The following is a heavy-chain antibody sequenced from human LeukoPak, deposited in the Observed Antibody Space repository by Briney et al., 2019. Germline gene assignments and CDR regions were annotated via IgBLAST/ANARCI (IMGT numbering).Heavy chain of an antibody. CDR2: IYHSGST. CDR3: AREYTYYGSGSYENWFDP. D-gene: IGHD3-10*01. CDR1: GGSISSGGYS. V-gene: IGHV4-30-2*01. Sequence: PSETLSLTCAVSGGSISSGGYSWSWIRQPPGKGLEWIGYIYHSGSTYYNPSLKSRVTISVDRSKNQFSLKLSSVTAADTAVYYCAREYTYYGSGSYENWFDPWGQGTLVTVSS. J-gene: IGHJ5*02.